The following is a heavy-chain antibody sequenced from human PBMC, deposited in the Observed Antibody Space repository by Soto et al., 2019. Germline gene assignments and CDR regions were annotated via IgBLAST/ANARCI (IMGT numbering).Heavy chain of an antibody. V-gene: IGHV4-59*01. Sequence: SETLSLTCTVSGGSISSYYWSWIRQPPGKGLEWTGYIYYSGSTNYNPSLKSRVTISVDTSKNQFSLKLSSVTAADTAVYYCARGQDDYGDFFDYWGQGTLVTVSS. CDR3: ARGQDDYGDFFDY. J-gene: IGHJ4*02. CDR1: GGSISSYY. D-gene: IGHD4-17*01. CDR2: IYYSGST.